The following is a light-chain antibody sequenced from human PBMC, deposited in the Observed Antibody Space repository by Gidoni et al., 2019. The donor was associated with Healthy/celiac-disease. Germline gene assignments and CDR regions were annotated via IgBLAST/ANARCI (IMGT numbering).Light chain of an antibody. Sequence: EIVFTQSPATLSLSPGERATLTCRASQSVSSYLAWYQQKPGQAPRLLIYDASNRATGIPARFSGRGSGTDFTLTISSLEPEDCAVYYCQQRSNWLITFGQGTRLEIK. CDR3: QQRSNWLIT. V-gene: IGKV3-11*01. CDR2: DAS. J-gene: IGKJ5*01. CDR1: QSVSSY.